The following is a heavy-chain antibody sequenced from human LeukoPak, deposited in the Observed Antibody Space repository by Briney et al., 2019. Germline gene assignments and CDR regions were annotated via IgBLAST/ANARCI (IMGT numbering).Heavy chain of an antibody. CDR3: ARVSLYYGSGTYYPPDY. Sequence: PGGSLRLSCAASGFTFSTYSMHWVRQAPGKGLVWISSISTSSSSIYYADSVKGRFTISRDNAKNSLYLQMNSLRAEDTAVYYCARVSLYYGSGTYYPPDYWGQGTLVTVSS. D-gene: IGHD3-10*01. V-gene: IGHV3-21*01. J-gene: IGHJ4*02. CDR1: GFTFSTYS. CDR2: ISTSSSSI.